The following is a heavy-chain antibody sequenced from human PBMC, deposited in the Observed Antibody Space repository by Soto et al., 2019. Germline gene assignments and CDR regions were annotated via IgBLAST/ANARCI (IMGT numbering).Heavy chain of an antibody. V-gene: IGHV3-21*01. CDR3: LRGGRGYTKNGVLDI. CDR2: INYSGGLI. Sequence: EVQVVESGGGLVKPGGSLRLSCAASGFTFSSWSMNWVRQAPGKGLEWVSSINYSGGLIFYADSVKGRFTISRDNAKNSLFLQMNSLRAEDTAVYYCLRGGRGYTKNGVLDIWGPGTLVTVSS. D-gene: IGHD2-2*02. CDR1: GFTFSSWS. J-gene: IGHJ3*02.